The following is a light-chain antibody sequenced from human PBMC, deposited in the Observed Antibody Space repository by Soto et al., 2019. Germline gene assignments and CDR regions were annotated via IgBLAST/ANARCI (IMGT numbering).Light chain of an antibody. V-gene: IGKV3-20*01. J-gene: IGKJ3*01. CDR2: NTS. Sequence: EIVLTQSPGTLSLSPGEGATVSCRVSQGINSKSLVWYQRKFGQAPRLLIYNTSSRATGIPDRFSGSGSGTDFTLSISRLEPEDFAVYYCQHYGGSFIFGPGTKVDFK. CDR1: QGINSKS. CDR3: QHYGGSFI.